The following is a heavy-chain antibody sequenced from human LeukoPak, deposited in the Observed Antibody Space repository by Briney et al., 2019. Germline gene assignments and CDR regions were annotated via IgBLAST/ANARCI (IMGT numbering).Heavy chain of an antibody. CDR1: GGSISSSSYY. J-gene: IGHJ4*02. Sequence: SETLSLTCTVSGGSISSSSYYWGWFRQPPGKGLEWIGSIYYSGNTFYNPSLKSRVTTSVDTSKNQFSLKLSSVTAADTAVYHCARGYDSGGHPLDYWGQGTLVTVSS. V-gene: IGHV4-39*01. D-gene: IGHD3-22*01. CDR2: IYYSGNT. CDR3: ARGYDSGGHPLDY.